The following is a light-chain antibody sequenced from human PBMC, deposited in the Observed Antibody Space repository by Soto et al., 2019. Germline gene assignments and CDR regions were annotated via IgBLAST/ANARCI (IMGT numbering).Light chain of an antibody. V-gene: IGLV1-47*01. CDR3: AAWDASLSGPV. J-gene: IGLJ3*02. CDR1: SSNIGSNY. Sequence: QPVLTQSPSASASPGQRITISCSGSSSNIGSNYVYWYQQFPGMAPKLLIYRNGQRPSGVPDRFSALKYGTTASLAIAGLRSEDDGDYYCAAWDASLSGPVFGGGTKLTVL. CDR2: RNG.